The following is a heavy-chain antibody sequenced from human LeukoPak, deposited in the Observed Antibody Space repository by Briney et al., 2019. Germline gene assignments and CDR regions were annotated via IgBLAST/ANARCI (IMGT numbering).Heavy chain of an antibody. J-gene: IGHJ4*02. CDR2: IQNDASTE. Sequence: GRSLRLSCAASGFIFSHYGMHWVRQAPGKGLEWVAVIQNDASTENFADSVKGRFTISRDNSKNTVFLQMNSLRVEDTAVYYCARELSQIVWGGLDYGGQGTLVSVSS. D-gene: IGHD2-21*01. CDR1: GFIFSHYG. CDR3: ARELSQIVWGGLDY. V-gene: IGHV3-33*05.